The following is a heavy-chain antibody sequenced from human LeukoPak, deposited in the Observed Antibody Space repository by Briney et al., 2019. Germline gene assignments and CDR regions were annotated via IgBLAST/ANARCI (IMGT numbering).Heavy chain of an antibody. CDR1: GYTVSSNY. Sequence: GGSLRLSCAASGYTVSSNYMRWVRQAPGKGLEWVSVIYCGGSTYYADSVKGRFTISRDNSKNTPYLQMNSLRAEDTAVYYCAREYSYGPYYYMDVWGKGTTVTVSS. D-gene: IGHD5-18*01. J-gene: IGHJ6*03. V-gene: IGHV3-53*01. CDR2: IYCGGST. CDR3: AREYSYGPYYYMDV.